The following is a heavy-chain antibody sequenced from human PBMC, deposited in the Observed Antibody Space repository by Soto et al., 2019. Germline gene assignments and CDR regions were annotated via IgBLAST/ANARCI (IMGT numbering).Heavy chain of an antibody. CDR3: AKDGRYCSGGSCYPAGYFQH. CDR1: GFTFSSYV. V-gene: IGHV3-23*01. D-gene: IGHD2-15*01. Sequence: GGSLRLSCAVSGFTFSSYVMSWVRQAPGKGLEWVSTISGSGGSTYYADSVKGRFTISRDNSKNTLYLQMNSLRAEDTAVYYCAKDGRYCSGGSCYPAGYFQHWGQGTLVTVSS. J-gene: IGHJ1*01. CDR2: ISGSGGST.